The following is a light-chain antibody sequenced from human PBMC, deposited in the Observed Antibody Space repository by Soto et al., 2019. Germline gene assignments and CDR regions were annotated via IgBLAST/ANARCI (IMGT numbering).Light chain of an antibody. CDR1: QSISNH. Sequence: DIQMTQAPSSLSPSVEDRVIVTGRASQSISNHLNWYQQKPGKAPKLLIFAASSLQSGVPSRFSGSRSGPDFTLTISSLQPEDFATYYCQQSYSSPPTFGQGTKVDIK. J-gene: IGKJ1*01. V-gene: IGKV1-39*01. CDR3: QQSYSSPPT. CDR2: AAS.